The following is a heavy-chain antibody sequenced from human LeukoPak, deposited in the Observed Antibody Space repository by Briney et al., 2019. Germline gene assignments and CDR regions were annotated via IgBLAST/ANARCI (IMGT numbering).Heavy chain of an antibody. CDR3: ARHPSGPSWIQLWLGFDY. Sequence: SXXLSLTCTVSGGSISSSSYYWGWIRQPQGKGLEWIGSIYYSGSTYYNPSLKSRFTISVDTAKNKFSLKLSSVTAADTAVYYCARHPSGPSWIQLWLGFDYWGQGTLVTVSS. CDR1: GGSISSSSYY. D-gene: IGHD5-18*01. CDR2: IYYSGST. J-gene: IGHJ4*02. V-gene: IGHV4-39*01.